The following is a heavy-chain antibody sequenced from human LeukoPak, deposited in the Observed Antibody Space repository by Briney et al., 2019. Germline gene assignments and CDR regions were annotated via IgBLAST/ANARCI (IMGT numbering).Heavy chain of an antibody. J-gene: IGHJ4*02. CDR1: GGSISSSSYY. D-gene: IGHD3-9*01. CDR3: ARGPHYDILTGYNEYYFDY. CDR2: IYYSGST. Sequence: SETLSLTCTVSGGSISSSSYYWGWIRQPPGTGLEWIGSIYYSGSTYYNPSLKSRVTISVDTSKSQFSLKLSSVTAADTAVYYCARGPHYDILTGYNEYYFDYWGQGTLVTVSS. V-gene: IGHV4-39*01.